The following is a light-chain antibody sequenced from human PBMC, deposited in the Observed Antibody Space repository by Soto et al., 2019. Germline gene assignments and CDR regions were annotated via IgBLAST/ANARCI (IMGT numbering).Light chain of an antibody. V-gene: IGKV1-5*03. CDR1: QSVTLW. Sequence: DIQMTQSPSILSASVGDGLTIACRASQSVTLWLTWYQQKPGKAPKLLLYKASTLDSGVPSRFSGNGSETDFTLTISSLQPDDVGNYYCQQYNSYPYTFGQGTKLEIK. CDR3: QQYNSYPYT. J-gene: IGKJ2*01. CDR2: KAS.